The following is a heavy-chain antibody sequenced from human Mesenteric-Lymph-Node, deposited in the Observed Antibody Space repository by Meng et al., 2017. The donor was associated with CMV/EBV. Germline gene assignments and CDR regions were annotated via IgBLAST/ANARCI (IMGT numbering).Heavy chain of an antibody. CDR3: ASPNYYDSSGYYY. D-gene: IGHD3-22*01. Sequence: SETLSLTCSVSGDSINSDYYYWTWIRQPPGKGLEWIGYIFYGGATNYHPSLKSRVTISVDTSKNQFSLKLKSVTAADTAVYYCASPNYYDSSGYYYWGQGTLVTVSS. CDR1: GDSINSDYYY. J-gene: IGHJ4*02. V-gene: IGHV4-30-4*08. CDR2: IFYGGAT.